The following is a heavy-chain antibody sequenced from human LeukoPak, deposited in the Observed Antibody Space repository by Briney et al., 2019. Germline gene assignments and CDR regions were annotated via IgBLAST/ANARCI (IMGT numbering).Heavy chain of an antibody. Sequence: GGSLRLSCAASGFTFSSCSMNWVRQAPGKGLEWVSYISSSSSTIYYADSVKGRFTISRDNAKNSLSLQMNSLRADDTAVYYCAREVAGLDYWGQGTLVTVSS. CDR2: ISSSSSTI. D-gene: IGHD6-19*01. CDR3: AREVAGLDY. V-gene: IGHV3-48*01. CDR1: GFTFSSCS. J-gene: IGHJ4*02.